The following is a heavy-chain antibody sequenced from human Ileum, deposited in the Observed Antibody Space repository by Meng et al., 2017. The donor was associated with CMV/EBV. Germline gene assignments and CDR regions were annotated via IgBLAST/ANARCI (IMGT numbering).Heavy chain of an antibody. Sequence: GGPLRSSCAALGSTSSSYAMSWVPQVPGKGLEWFSVIYSGGSSTYHADSVKGRSTISRDNSKNTLYLQMNSLRAKNKAVYYCARALVSMAARMYNHCGMDVWGQGTTVTVSS. J-gene: IGHJ6*02. V-gene: IGHV3-23*03. D-gene: IGHD6-6*01. CDR3: ARALVSMAARMYNHCGMDV. CDR1: GSTSSSYA. CDR2: IYSGGSST.